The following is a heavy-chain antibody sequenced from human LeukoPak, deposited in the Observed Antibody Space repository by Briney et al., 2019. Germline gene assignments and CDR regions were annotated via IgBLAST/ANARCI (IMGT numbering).Heavy chain of an antibody. D-gene: IGHD5-12*01. V-gene: IGHV1-69*04. CDR3: ARDGGVSGYDLLDY. CDR1: GGTFSSYA. J-gene: IGHJ4*02. CDR2: IIPILGIA. Sequence: SVKVSCKASGGTFSSYAISWVRQAPGQGLEWMGRIIPILGIASYAQKFQGRVTITADKSTSTAYMELSSLRSEDTAVYYCARDGGVSGYDLLDYWGQGTLVTVSS.